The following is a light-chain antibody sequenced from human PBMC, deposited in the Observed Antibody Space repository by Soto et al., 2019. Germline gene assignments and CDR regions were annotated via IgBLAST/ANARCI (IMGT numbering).Light chain of an antibody. V-gene: IGKV3-20*01. J-gene: IGKJ1*01. CDR1: QSVSGSY. Sequence: SMSLVTVSLTQGEAATLSCRASQSVSGSYLAWYQQKPGQAPRLVIYDASTRATGIPDRFRGSGSGTDFTLTISRLEPEDFAVYYSSHSEFSPCTSCQRTKV. CDR2: DAS. CDR3: SHSEFSPCT.